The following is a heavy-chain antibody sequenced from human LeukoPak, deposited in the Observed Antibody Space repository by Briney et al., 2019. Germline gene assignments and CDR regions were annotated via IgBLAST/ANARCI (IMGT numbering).Heavy chain of an antibody. CDR2: VTGSGGST. Sequence: PGGSLRLCCAASGFTFSTYGMSWVRQAPGKGLEWVSAVTGSGGSTYYADSVKGRFTVSRDNSKTMLYLRMNSLRAEDTAVYYCAKVGVGSSWYYFDYWGQGTLVTVSS. V-gene: IGHV3-23*01. J-gene: IGHJ4*02. D-gene: IGHD6-13*01. CDR1: GFTFSTYG. CDR3: AKVGVGSSWYYFDY.